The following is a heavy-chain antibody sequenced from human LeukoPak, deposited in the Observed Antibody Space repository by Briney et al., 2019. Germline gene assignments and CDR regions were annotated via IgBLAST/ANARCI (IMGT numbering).Heavy chain of an antibody. D-gene: IGHD6-19*01. Sequence: SETLSLTCTVSGGSISSSSYYWPWIRQPPGKGLEWNVSICYSGSTYYNPSLKSRVTISVDTSKNQFSLKLSSVTAADTAVYYCASRAVAGQAFYYYYYGMDVWGQGTTVTVSS. CDR2: ICYSGST. V-gene: IGHV4-39*01. CDR1: GGSISSSSYY. CDR3: ASRAVAGQAFYYYYYGMDV. J-gene: IGHJ6*02.